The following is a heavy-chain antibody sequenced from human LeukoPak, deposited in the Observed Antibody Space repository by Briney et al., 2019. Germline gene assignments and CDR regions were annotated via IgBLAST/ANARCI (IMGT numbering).Heavy chain of an antibody. CDR1: GFTVSSNY. Sequence: GGSLRLSCAASGFTVSSNYMSWVRQAPGKGLEWGSVIYSGGSTYYPDSVKGRFTISRDNSKNTLYLQMNSLRAEDTAVYYCARGSLYSSTWYFDYWGQGTLVTVSS. D-gene: IGHD6-13*01. CDR3: ARGSLYSSTWYFDY. J-gene: IGHJ4*02. CDR2: IYSGGST. V-gene: IGHV3-66*01.